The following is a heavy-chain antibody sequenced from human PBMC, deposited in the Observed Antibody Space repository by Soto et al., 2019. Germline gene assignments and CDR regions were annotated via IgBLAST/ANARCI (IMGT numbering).Heavy chain of an antibody. D-gene: IGHD1-1*01. CDR2: MSHSGGT. Sequence: QVQLQQWGAGLLKPSETLSLTCAVYGGSVNSGNYYWSWIRQPPGKGLEWIGEMSHSGGTHFNPSLKSRVTISVDTSKNQFSLKRSSVTAADTALYYCARVERGTATTVVDAFDIWGPVTLVTVSS. V-gene: IGHV4-34*01. CDR3: ARVERGTATTVVDAFDI. CDR1: GGSVNSGNYY. J-gene: IGHJ3*02.